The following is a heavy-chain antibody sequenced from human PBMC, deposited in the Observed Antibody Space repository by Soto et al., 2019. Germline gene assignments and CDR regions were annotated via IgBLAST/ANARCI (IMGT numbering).Heavy chain of an antibody. J-gene: IGHJ4*02. CDR1: GGSMSEYF. CDR2: IYYLGST. Sequence: SETLSLTCSGAGGSMSEYFWSWIGQSAGKGLEWIGYIYYLGSTDYNPSLKSRVTISVDTSKRQFSLRLTSVTAADTAVYYCARDGYDGSGSPYPAYWGPGTQVTVS. D-gene: IGHD3-10*01. CDR3: ARDGYDGSGSPYPAY. V-gene: IGHV4-59*01.